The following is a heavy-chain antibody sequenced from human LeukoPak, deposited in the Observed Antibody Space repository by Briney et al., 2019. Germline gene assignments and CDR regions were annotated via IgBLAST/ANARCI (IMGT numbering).Heavy chain of an antibody. Sequence: KSGGSLRLSCAASGFTFSSYSMKWVRQAAGKGLEWVSSISSSSSYIYYADSVKGRFTISRDNAKNSLYLQMNSLRAEDTAVYYCARDQGDDYGDYDYYYYMDVWGKGTTVTVSS. V-gene: IGHV3-21*01. J-gene: IGHJ6*03. CDR1: GFTFSSYS. CDR3: ARDQGDDYGDYDYYYYMDV. D-gene: IGHD4-17*01. CDR2: ISSSSSYI.